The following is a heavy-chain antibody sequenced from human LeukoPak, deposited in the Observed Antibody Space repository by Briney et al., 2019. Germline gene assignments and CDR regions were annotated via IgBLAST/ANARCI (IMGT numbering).Heavy chain of an antibody. J-gene: IGHJ4*02. CDR3: ARDRAAATFDY. CDR2: IYYSGST. Sequence: SETLSLTCTVSGGSISSYYWSWIRQPPGKGLEWIGYIYYSGSTNYNPSLKSRVTISVDTSKNQFSLKLGSVTAADTAVYYCARDRAAATFDYWGQGTLVTVSS. CDR1: GGSISSYY. V-gene: IGHV4-59*01. D-gene: IGHD6-13*01.